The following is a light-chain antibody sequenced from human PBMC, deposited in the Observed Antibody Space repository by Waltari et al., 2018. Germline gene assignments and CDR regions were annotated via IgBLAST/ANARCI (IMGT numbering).Light chain of an antibody. V-gene: IGLV7-43*01. CDR1: AGAVTSGNY. Sequence: QTVVTQEPSLTVSPGGAVTLTCASSAGAVTSGNYPNWIQQKPVQVPRSLNHSTTNRHAWSPARFSCSLLGGKAALTLSGVQPEDEAEYYCLLYDGSDQVFGGGTKLTVL. CDR3: LLYDGSDQV. CDR2: STT. J-gene: IGLJ3*02.